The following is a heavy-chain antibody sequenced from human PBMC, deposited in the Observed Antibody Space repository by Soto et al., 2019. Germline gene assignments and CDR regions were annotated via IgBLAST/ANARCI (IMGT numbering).Heavy chain of an antibody. D-gene: IGHD3-22*01. V-gene: IGHV4-31*03. CDR1: GGSISSGGYY. CDR2: IYYSGST. J-gene: IGHJ4*02. CDR3: ARFYDSSGYYAPHY. Sequence: LSLTCTVSGGSISSGGYYWSWIRQHPGKGLEWIGYIYYSGSTYYNPSLKSRVTISVDTSKNQFSLKLSSVTAADTAVYYCARFYDSSGYYAPHYWGQGTLVTVS.